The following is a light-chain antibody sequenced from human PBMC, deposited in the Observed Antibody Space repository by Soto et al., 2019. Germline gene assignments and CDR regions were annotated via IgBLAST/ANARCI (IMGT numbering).Light chain of an antibody. CDR1: QNIGTN. CDR2: GAF. J-gene: IGKJ2*02. Sequence: EIVLTQSPGTLSLSPGERATLSCRTSQNIGTNLAWYPQKPGQAPRLLIYGAFIRAPGFPVRFRDTGSGSDFNLTSSSLQSEDGAVYYCQQSDKWPCTFGQGTNVEMK. V-gene: IGKV3-15*01. CDR3: QQSDKWPCT.